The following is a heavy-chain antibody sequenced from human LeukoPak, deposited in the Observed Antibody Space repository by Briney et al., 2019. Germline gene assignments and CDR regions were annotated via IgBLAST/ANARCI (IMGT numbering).Heavy chain of an antibody. CDR1: GFTFSSYW. V-gene: IGHV3-7*01. CDR3: ARVNLYGSGSYSKPYYYYGMDV. J-gene: IGHJ6*02. Sequence: GGSLRLSCAASGFTFSSYWMSWVRQAPGKGLEWVANIKQDGSEKYYVDSVKGRFTISRDNAKNSLYLQMNSLRAEDTAVYYCARVNLYGSGSYSKPYYYYGMDVWGQGTTVTVSS. D-gene: IGHD3-10*01. CDR2: IKQDGSEK.